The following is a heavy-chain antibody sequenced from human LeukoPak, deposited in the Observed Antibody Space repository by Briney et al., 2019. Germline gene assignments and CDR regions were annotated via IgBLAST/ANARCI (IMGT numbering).Heavy chain of an antibody. CDR1: GFTFSSYG. CDR3: ARDLREPNAFDI. J-gene: IGHJ3*02. V-gene: IGHV3-33*01. CDR2: IWYDGSNK. Sequence: GGCLRLSCAASGFTFSSYGMHWVRQAPGKGLEWVAVIWYDGSNKYYADSVKGRFTISRDNSKNTLYLQMNSLRAEDTAEYYCARDLREPNAFDIWGQGTMVTVSS. D-gene: IGHD1-14*01.